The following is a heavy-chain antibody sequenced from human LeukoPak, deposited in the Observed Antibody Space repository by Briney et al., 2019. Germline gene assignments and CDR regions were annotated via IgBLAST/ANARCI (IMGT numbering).Heavy chain of an antibody. Sequence: GESLKISCQVSGYSFTNYWIVWVRQMPGKGLEWMGIIYPGDSDTKYSPSFQGQVTFSADKSVNIVYLQWSSLKASDTAMYYCARQGTGYSFDYWGQGTLVTVSS. CDR3: ARQGTGYSFDY. V-gene: IGHV5-51*01. CDR2: IYPGDSDT. CDR1: GYSFTNYW. J-gene: IGHJ4*02. D-gene: IGHD2-8*02.